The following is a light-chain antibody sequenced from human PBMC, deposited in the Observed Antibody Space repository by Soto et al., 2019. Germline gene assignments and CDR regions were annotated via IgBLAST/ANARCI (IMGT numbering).Light chain of an antibody. CDR3: QQYYSTPLT. CDR1: QSVLYSSNNKNY. CDR2: WAS. J-gene: IGKJ4*01. V-gene: IGKV4-1*01. Sequence: DIVMTQSPDSLAGSLGERATVNCKSSQSVLYSSNNKNYLAWYQQKPGQPPKLLIYWASTRESGVPDRFSGSGSGTDFTLTISSLQAEDVAVYYCQQYYSTPLTFGGGTKVDI.